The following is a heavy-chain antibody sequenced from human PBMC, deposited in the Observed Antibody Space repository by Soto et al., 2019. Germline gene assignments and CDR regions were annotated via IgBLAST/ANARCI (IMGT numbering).Heavy chain of an antibody. CDR3: ARVSGDFWSGYYDYYHGMDV. V-gene: IGHV3-7*01. CDR2: IKQDGSEK. Sequence: PGGSLRLSCAASGFTFSSYWMSWVRQAPGKGLEWVANIKQDGSEKYYVDSVKGRFTISRDNAKNSLYLQMNGLRAEDTAVYYCARVSGDFWSGYYDYYHGMDVWGQGTTVTVSS. D-gene: IGHD3-3*01. CDR1: GFTFSSYW. J-gene: IGHJ6*02.